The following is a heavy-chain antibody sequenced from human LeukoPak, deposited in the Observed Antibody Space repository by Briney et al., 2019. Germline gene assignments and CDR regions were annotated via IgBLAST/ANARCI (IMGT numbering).Heavy chain of an antibody. V-gene: IGHV3-53*01. CDR1: GFSVSTNY. D-gene: IGHD3-3*02. Sequence: GGSLRLSCAVSGFSVSTNYMNWVRQAPGKGLEWVSILYSGSSTYYADSVEGRFIVSRDSSKNTLSPQMNDLRAEDTAVYYCARVGDHFHWYLDLWGRGTLVTVSS. CDR2: LYSGSST. CDR3: ARVGDHFHWYLDL. J-gene: IGHJ2*01.